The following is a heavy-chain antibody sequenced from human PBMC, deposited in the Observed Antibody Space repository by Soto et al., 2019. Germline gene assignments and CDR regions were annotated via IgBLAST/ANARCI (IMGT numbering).Heavy chain of an antibody. Sequence: EVQLVESGGGLVQPGGSLRLSCEASGFTFNNYWMSWVRQAPGKWLEWVANIKQDGSEKYYVDSVKGRFTISRDNAKNSLSLQMNSLRDEDTAVYYCARDTGYKSGGDYWGQGTLVTVSS. CDR1: GFTFNNYW. D-gene: IGHD6-19*01. CDR2: IKQDGSEK. J-gene: IGHJ4*02. CDR3: ARDTGYKSGGDY. V-gene: IGHV3-7*04.